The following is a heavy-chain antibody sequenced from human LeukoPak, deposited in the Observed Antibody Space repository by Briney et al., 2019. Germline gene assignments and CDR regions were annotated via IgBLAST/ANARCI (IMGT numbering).Heavy chain of an antibody. CDR2: IKQDGGEK. D-gene: IGHD2-15*01. J-gene: IGHJ4*02. Sequence: GGSLRLSCAASGFTFSSYWMTWVRQAPGKGLEWVANIKQDGGEKYYVDFVKGRFTISRDNAKNSLHLQMNSLRAGDTAVYYCTRDNPFGGHWGQGTLVTVSS. CDR1: GFTFSSYW. CDR3: TRDNPFGGH. V-gene: IGHV3-7*03.